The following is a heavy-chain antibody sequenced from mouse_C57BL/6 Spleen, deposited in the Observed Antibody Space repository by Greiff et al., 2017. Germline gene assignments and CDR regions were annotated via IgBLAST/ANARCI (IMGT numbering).Heavy chain of an antibody. D-gene: IGHD2-1*01. Sequence: QVQLQQSGAELVRPGTSVKVSCKASGYAFTNYLIEWVKQRPGQGLEWIGVINPGSGGTNYNEKFKGKATLTADKSSSTAYMQLSSLTSEDSAVYFCAREGIYYGNYVLFGYWGQGTTLTVSS. V-gene: IGHV1-54*01. CDR2: INPGSGGT. J-gene: IGHJ2*01. CDR1: GYAFTNYL. CDR3: AREGIYYGNYVLFGY.